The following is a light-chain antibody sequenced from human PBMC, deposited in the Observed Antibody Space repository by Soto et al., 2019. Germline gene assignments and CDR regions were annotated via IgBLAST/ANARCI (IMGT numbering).Light chain of an antibody. CDR2: GAS. Sequence: IVLTQSPGTLSLSPGERATLSCRASQNVRSNYLAWYQQKPGQAPRLLIYGASSRATGIPDRFSGSGSGTDFTLTISRLEPEDFAVYYCQQYASSRTFGQGTKVEIK. V-gene: IGKV3-20*01. CDR3: QQYASSRT. J-gene: IGKJ1*01. CDR1: QNVRSNY.